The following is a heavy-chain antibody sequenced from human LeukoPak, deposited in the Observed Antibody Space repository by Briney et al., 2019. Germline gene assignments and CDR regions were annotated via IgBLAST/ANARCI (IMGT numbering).Heavy chain of an antibody. J-gene: IGHJ4*02. Sequence: GGSLRLSCAASGFTFSSYAMSWVRQAPGKGLEWVPVISGSGDSTYYADSVKGRFTISRDSSKNTLYLQMNSLRAEDTAVYYCAKDDQNRYYFDYWGQGTLVTVSS. D-gene: IGHD1-14*01. CDR1: GFTFSSYA. CDR3: AKDDQNRYYFDY. V-gene: IGHV3-23*01. CDR2: ISGSGDST.